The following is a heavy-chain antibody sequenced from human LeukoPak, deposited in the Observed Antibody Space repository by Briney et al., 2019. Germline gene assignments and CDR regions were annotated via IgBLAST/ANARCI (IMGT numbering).Heavy chain of an antibody. V-gene: IGHV3-21*01. Sequence: PGGSLRLSCAASGFTFSSYSMNWVRQAPGKGLEWVSSISSSSSYIYYADSVKGRFTISRDNAKNTLYLQMNSLRAEDTAVYYCAKDQILDTAPYYYYMDVWGKGTTVTISS. J-gene: IGHJ6*03. CDR1: GFTFSSYS. CDR3: AKDQILDTAPYYYYMDV. D-gene: IGHD5-18*01. CDR2: ISSSSSYI.